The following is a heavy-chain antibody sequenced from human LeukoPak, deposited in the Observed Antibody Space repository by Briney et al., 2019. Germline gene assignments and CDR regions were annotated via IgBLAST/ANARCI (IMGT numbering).Heavy chain of an antibody. CDR1: GYSISSGYF. V-gene: IGHV4-38-2*02. CDR3: ARDYTGYSSSLDAFDI. J-gene: IGHJ3*02. CDR2: IYYSGST. Sequence: PSETLSLTCTVSGYSISSGYFWGWIRQPPGKGLEWIGSIYYSGSTYYNPSLKSRVTISVDTSKNQFSLKLSSVTAADTAVYYCARDYTGYSSSLDAFDIWGQGTMVTVSS. D-gene: IGHD6-13*01.